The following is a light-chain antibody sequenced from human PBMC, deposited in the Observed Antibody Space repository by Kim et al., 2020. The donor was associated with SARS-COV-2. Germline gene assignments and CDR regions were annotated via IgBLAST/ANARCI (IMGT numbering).Light chain of an antibody. CDR1: SGQSRSA. CDR3: QTWGTGVWV. J-gene: IGLJ3*02. CDR2: LNSDGSH. V-gene: IGLV4-69*01. Sequence: ASVKLTCTLSSGQSRSAIAWHQQQPEKGPRYLMKLNSDGSHTKGDGIPDRFSGSSSGTERYLTISSLQSEDEADYYCQTWGTGVWVFGGGTKLTVL.